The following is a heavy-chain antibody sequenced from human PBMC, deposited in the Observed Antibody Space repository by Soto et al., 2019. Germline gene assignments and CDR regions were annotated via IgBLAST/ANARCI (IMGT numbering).Heavy chain of an antibody. CDR2: ISSSSSYI. J-gene: IGHJ4*02. V-gene: IGHV3-21*01. CDR1: GFTFSSYS. CDR3: ARDGTTGYSSSSCFDY. D-gene: IGHD6-13*01. Sequence: GGSLRLSCAASGFTFSSYSMNWVRQAPGRGLEWVSSISSSSSYIYYADSVKGRFTISRDNAKNSLYLQMNSLRAEDTAVYYCARDGTTGYSSSSCFDYWGQGTLVTVSS.